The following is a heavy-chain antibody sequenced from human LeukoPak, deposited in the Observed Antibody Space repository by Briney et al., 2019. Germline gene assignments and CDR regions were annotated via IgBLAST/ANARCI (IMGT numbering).Heavy chain of an antibody. CDR3: ARDRTAYSYGTLFDY. CDR1: GFTFSSYG. J-gene: IGHJ4*02. V-gene: IGHV3-30*02. CDR2: IQYDGTNK. Sequence: PGGSLRLSCAASGFTFSSYGMHWVRQATGKGLEWVAFIQYDGTNKYYADSVKGRFTISRDNSRNTLYLQMNSLRAEDTAVYYCARDRTAYSYGTLFDYWGQGTLVTVSS. D-gene: IGHD5-12*01.